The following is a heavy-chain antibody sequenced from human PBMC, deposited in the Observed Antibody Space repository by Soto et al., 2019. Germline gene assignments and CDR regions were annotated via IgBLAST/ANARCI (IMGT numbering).Heavy chain of an antibody. D-gene: IGHD2-21*02. Sequence: QVQLVQSGAEVKKPGASVKVSCKASGYTFTEYYLHWVRQAPGQGLEWMGWINPYSGGTYYAQKIQGGVTMTRDTSISSAYMEMTRLRSDDKAVYYCERDRSVTGPGALDIWGQGTMVTVSS. CDR2: INPYSGGT. CDR1: GYTFTEYY. V-gene: IGHV1-2*02. J-gene: IGHJ3*02. CDR3: ERDRSVTGPGALDI.